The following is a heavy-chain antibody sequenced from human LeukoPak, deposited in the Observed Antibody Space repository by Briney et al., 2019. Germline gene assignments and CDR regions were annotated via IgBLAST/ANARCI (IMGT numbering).Heavy chain of an antibody. CDR2: IRSKAYGGTT. D-gene: IGHD3-10*01. CDR1: GFILGDHA. CDR3: ARGPILLWIHNGMDV. J-gene: IGHJ6*02. Sequence: PGRSLSLSCAAYGFILGDHAMSWVRQVPGKGLEWVGFIRSKAYGGTTEYAASVEGRFTISRDDSKGIAYLQMNSLQSEDTAVYYCARGPILLWIHNGMDVWGPGTTVTVSS. V-gene: IGHV3-49*04.